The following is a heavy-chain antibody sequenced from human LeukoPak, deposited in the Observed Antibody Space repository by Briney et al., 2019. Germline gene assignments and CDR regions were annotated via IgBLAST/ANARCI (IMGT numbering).Heavy chain of an antibody. CDR3: ARTRLYYYYMDV. CDR1: GFTFSNYW. Sequence: GGSLRLSCAASGFTFSNYWMSWVRQAPGKGLEWVANIKQDGSEKYYVDSVKGRFTISRDNAKNSLYLQMNSLRAEDTAVYYCARTRLYYYYMDVWGKGTTVTISS. J-gene: IGHJ6*03. V-gene: IGHV3-7*01. CDR2: IKQDGSEK.